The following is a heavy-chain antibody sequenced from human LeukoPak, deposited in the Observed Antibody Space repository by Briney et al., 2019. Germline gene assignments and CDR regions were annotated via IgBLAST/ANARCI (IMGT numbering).Heavy chain of an antibody. CDR1: GVSLSGYY. CDR3: GKFRYGYMGLDS. J-gene: IGHJ4*02. CDR2: INHSGSI. Sequence: PSETLSLTCRVYGVSLSGYYWTWLRQPPGKGLEWIGEINHSGSINYNPSLKSRVIMSVDTSKNQFSLNVRSVTAADTAVYYCGKFRYGYMGLDSWGQGTLVTVSS. V-gene: IGHV4-34*01. D-gene: IGHD5-24*01.